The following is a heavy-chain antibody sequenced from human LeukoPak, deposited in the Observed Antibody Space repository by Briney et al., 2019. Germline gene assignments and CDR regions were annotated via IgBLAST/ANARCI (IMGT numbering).Heavy chain of an antibody. CDR1: GYTSTFYY. CDR2: INPNSGGT. D-gene: IGHD6-25*01. V-gene: IGHV1-2*02. J-gene: IGHJ3*01. Sequence: GPSVICRSTATGYTSTFYYLHCVRQAPGQGLEWMGWINPNSGGTNYAQKFQGRVTMTRDTSISTAYMELSRLRSDDTAVYYCASYSSATGGGDDAFDVWGPVTMVTVSS. CDR3: ASYSSATGGGDDAFDV.